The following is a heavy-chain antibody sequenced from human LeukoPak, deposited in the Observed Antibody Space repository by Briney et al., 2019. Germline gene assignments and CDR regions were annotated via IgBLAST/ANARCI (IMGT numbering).Heavy chain of an antibody. D-gene: IGHD3-3*01. J-gene: IGHJ4*02. Sequence: GGSLRLSCAASGFAFSTYTINWVRQAPGKGLEWVANIKQDGSEKYYVDSVKGRFTISRDNAKNSLYLQMNSLRVEDTAVYYCAKDFAREWLSTSDYWGQGTLVTVSS. CDR1: GFAFSTYT. CDR3: AKDFAREWLSTSDY. CDR2: IKQDGSEK. V-gene: IGHV3-7*01.